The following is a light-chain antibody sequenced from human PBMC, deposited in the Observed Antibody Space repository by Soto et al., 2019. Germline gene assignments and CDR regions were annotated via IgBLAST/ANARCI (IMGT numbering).Light chain of an antibody. V-gene: IGLV2-11*01. CDR3: CSYEGSFIHV. CDR1: SGEVGGYEY. Sequence: QSALTKPRSVSGCPGQSVTISCLGTSGEVGGYEYVSWYQQHPGKAPRLLIFDVNKRPSRVPDRFSGSKSGNTASLTISGLQADDEADYYCCSYEGSFIHVFESGTKVTVL. J-gene: IGLJ1*01. CDR2: DVN.